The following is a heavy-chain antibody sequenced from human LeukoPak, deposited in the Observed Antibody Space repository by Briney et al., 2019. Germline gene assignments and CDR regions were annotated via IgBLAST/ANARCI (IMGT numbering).Heavy chain of an antibody. J-gene: IGHJ4*02. Sequence: SETPSLTCTVSGGSISSYYWSWIRQPPGKGLEWIGYIYYSGSTNYNPSLKSRVTISVDTSKNQFSLKLSSVTAADTAVYYCARTSRPVLLWFGDGNFDYWGQGTLVTVSS. CDR3: ARTSRPVLLWFGDGNFDY. CDR2: IYYSGST. V-gene: IGHV4-59*01. CDR1: GGSISSYY. D-gene: IGHD3-10*01.